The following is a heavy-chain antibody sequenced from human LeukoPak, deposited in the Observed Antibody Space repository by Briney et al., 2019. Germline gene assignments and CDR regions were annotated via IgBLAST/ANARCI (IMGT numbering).Heavy chain of an antibody. CDR2: IYYSGNT. Sequence: PSETLSLTCTVSGGSISSYYWSWIRQPPGKGLEWIGYIYYSGNTNYNPSLKSRVTISVDTSKNQFSLKLSSVTAADTAMYYCARGSGRHYDSSLYYFDYWGPGTLVTVSS. CDR1: GGSISSYY. V-gene: IGHV4-59*01. D-gene: IGHD3-16*01. CDR3: ARGSGRHYDSSLYYFDY. J-gene: IGHJ4*02.